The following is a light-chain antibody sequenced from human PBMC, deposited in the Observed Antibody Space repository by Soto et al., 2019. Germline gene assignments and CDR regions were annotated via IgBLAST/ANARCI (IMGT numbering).Light chain of an antibody. CDR3: SSYTSSSRV. CDR2: EVS. Sequence: ALTQPASVSGSPGQSITISCTGTSSDVGGYNYVSWYQQHPGKAPKLMIYEVSNRPSGVSNRFSGSKSGNTASLTISGLQAEDEADYYCSSYTSSSRVFGTGTKAPS. J-gene: IGLJ1*01. V-gene: IGLV2-14*01. CDR1: SSDVGGYNY.